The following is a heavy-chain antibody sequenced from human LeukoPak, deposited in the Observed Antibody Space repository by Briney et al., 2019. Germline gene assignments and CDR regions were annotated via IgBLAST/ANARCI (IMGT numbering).Heavy chain of an antibody. CDR3: ARGDCSGGICYSDTAFDI. CDR1: GDSVSRNRTA. D-gene: IGHD2-15*01. CDR2: TFYRSKWYN. Sequence: SQTLSLTCAISGDSVSRNRTAWNWIRQSPSRGLEWLGRTFYRSKWYNDYTSSVKSRISIKPDTSKNQFSLQLNSVTPDDTAVYYCARGDCSGGICYSDTAFDIWGQGTMVTVSS. V-gene: IGHV6-1*01. J-gene: IGHJ3*02.